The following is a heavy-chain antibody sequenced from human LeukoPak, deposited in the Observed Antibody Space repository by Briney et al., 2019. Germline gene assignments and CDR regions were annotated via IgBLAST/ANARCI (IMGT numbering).Heavy chain of an antibody. J-gene: IGHJ4*02. CDR1: GFIFRTYC. CDR3: VRDYGV. CDR2: IKRDGSDQ. D-gene: IGHD3-10*01. V-gene: IGHV3-7*01. Sequence: PGGSLRLSCAAPGFIFRTYCISCVRDAPGKGLEWVANIKRDGSDQYCVESVRGRYTISRDNAKNSLYLQMNSARSEDTRVYFCVRDYGVWGQGTLVTVFS.